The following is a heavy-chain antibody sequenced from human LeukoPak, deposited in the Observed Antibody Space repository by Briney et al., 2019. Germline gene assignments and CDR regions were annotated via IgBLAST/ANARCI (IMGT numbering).Heavy chain of an antibody. D-gene: IGHD3-9*01. J-gene: IGHJ4*02. CDR3: AKDGYDILTGYRHYFDY. V-gene: IGHV3-23*01. Sequence: GGTLRLSCAASGFTFSSYGMSWVRQAPGKGLEWVSAISGSGGSTYYADSVKGRFTISRDNSKNTLYLQMNSLRAEDTAVYYCAKDGYDILTGYRHYFDYWGQGTLVTVSS. CDR1: GFTFSSYG. CDR2: ISGSGGST.